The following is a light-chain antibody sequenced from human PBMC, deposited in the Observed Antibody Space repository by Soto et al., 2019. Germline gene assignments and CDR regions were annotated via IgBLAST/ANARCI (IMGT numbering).Light chain of an antibody. V-gene: IGKV3-20*01. Sequence: EIVLTQSPGTLSLSPGERATLSCRASQGVSSSYLAWYQQKPGQPPRLLIYGASSRATGIAGRFSGSGSGTDFTLTIPRLEREDFEVYYCQHYRTSFGGGTKVEIK. CDR1: QGVSSSY. J-gene: IGKJ4*01. CDR2: GAS. CDR3: QHYRTS.